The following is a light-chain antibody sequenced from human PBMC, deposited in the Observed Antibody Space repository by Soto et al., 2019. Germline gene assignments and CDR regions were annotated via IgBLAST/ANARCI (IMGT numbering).Light chain of an antibody. V-gene: IGKV3-15*01. CDR2: DAS. Sequence: EIVMTQSPVALSVSPGEGATLSCRASQSVVNKFAWYQQLPGQAPRLLIHDASTRATGIPAMFSRSGSGTDFTLAISSLQSEDFAVYYCQQYNNWPPTFGPGTKVDIK. CDR3: QQYNNWPPT. CDR1: QSVVNK. J-gene: IGKJ3*01.